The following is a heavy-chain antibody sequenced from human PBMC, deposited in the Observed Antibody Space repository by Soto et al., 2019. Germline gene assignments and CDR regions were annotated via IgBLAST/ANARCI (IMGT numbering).Heavy chain of an antibody. J-gene: IGHJ5*02. CDR1: GGTFSSYA. D-gene: IGHD3-3*01. Sequence: QVQLVQSGAEVKKPGSSVKVSCKASGGTFSSYAISWVRQAPGQGLEWMGGIIPIFGTANYAQKLQGRVSFTADESTSTASMELSRLRSEDTAVYCCARWDWEWLRGYNCFAPWGEGTLVSVAS. CDR3: ARWDWEWLRGYNCFAP. CDR2: IIPIFGTA. V-gene: IGHV1-69*12.